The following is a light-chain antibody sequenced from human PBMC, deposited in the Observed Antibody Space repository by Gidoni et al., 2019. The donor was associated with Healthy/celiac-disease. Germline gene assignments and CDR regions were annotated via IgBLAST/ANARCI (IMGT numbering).Light chain of an antibody. J-gene: IGLJ2*01. CDR1: SSNIGSIT. CDR3: AAWDDSLNGPV. V-gene: IGLV1-44*01. CDR2: SNN. Sequence: QSVLTQPPSASGTPGQRVTISCSGSSSNIGSITVNWYQQLPGTAPQLLIYSNNQRPSGVTDRFSGSKSGTSASLAISGRQSEDEADYYCAAWDDSLNGPVFGGGTKLTVL.